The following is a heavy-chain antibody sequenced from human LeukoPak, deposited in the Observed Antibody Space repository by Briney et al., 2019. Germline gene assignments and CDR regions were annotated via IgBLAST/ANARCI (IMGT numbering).Heavy chain of an antibody. D-gene: IGHD6-19*01. Sequence: GESLKISCKASGYNFTSYWIGWVRQMPGKGLEWMGIIYPGDSDTRYSPSFQGQVTISADKSITTAYLQWSSLKGSDTAMYYCARGTDLGHVVAGAFDCWGQGTLVTVSS. CDR2: IYPGDSDT. CDR3: ARGTDLGHVVAGAFDC. CDR1: GYNFTSYW. V-gene: IGHV5-51*01. J-gene: IGHJ4*02.